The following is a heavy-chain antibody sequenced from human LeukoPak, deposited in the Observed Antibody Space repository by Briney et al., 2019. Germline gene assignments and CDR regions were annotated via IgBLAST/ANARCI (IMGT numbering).Heavy chain of an antibody. D-gene: IGHD6-6*01. Sequence: SVKVSCKASGFTFTSSAMQWVRQARGQRLEWIGWIVVGSGNTNYAQKFQERVTITRDMSTSTAYMELSSLRSEDTAVYYCAAEVSEGQLVPRVSYWGQGTLVTVSS. CDR2: IVVGSGNT. J-gene: IGHJ4*02. CDR1: GFTFTSSA. CDR3: AAEVSEGQLVPRVSY. V-gene: IGHV1-58*02.